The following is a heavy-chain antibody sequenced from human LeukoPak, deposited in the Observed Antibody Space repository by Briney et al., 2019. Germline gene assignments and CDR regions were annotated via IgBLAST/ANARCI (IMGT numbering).Heavy chain of an antibody. V-gene: IGHV6-1*01. J-gene: IGHJ1*01. CDR1: GDSVSINSAA. CDR2: TYYRSKWYN. D-gene: IGHD6-19*01. Sequence: SQTLSLTFAISGDSVSINSAAWNWIRQSPSRGLEWLGRTYYRSKWYNDYAVSVKSRITINPDTSKNQFSLQLNSVTPEDTAVYYCARAVSGWDHKSEYFQHWGQGTLVTVSS. CDR3: ARAVSGWDHKSEYFQH.